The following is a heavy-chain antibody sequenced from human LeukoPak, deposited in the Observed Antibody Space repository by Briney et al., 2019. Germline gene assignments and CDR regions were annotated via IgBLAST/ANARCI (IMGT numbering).Heavy chain of an antibody. J-gene: IGHJ4*02. D-gene: IGHD4-23*01. V-gene: IGHV4-39*07. Sequence: SETLSLTCTVSGGSISSSSYYWSWIRQPPGKGLEWIGEINHSGSTNYNPSLKSRVTISVDTSKNQFSLKLSSVTAADTAVYYCARVSGDYGGNSVPDYWGQGTLVTVSS. CDR3: ARVSGDYGGNSVPDY. CDR2: INHSGST. CDR1: GGSISSSSYY.